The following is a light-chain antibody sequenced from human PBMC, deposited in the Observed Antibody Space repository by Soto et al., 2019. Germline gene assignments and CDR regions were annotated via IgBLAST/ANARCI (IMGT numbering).Light chain of an antibody. CDR3: MQALQTPLT. V-gene: IGKV2-28*01. Sequence: DIVMTKSRFSLPVTPGEPASISCRSSQSLLHSIGSNCLDWYLQKPGQSPQLLIYLGSNRASGVPDRFSGSGSGTDFTLRISRVEAEDVGVYYCMQALQTPLTFGGGTKVEIK. J-gene: IGKJ4*01. CDR1: QSLLHSIGSNC. CDR2: LGS.